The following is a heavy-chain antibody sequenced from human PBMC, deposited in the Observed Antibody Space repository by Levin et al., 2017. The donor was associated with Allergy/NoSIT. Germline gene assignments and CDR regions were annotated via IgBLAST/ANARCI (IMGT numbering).Heavy chain of an antibody. Sequence: LSLTCAIYGGSFRGYYWSWIRQPPGPFLSFLFSLPPLFLPPSHPSLPRGVTISIDTSKNQFSLKLRSVTAADTAVYYCANSGRHYCSNTSCDWLPSWFDPWGQGALVTVSS. CDR3: ANSGRHYCSNTSCDWLPSWFDP. CDR1: GGSFRGYY. V-gene: IGHV4-34*01. CDR2: LPPLFLP. J-gene: IGHJ5*02. D-gene: IGHD2-2*01.